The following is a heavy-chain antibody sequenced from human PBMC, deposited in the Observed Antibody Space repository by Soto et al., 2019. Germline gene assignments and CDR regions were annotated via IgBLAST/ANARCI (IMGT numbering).Heavy chain of an antibody. CDR1: GFVFKNAR. Sequence: EVQMVESGGGLVKPGGSLRLSCAASGFVFKNARMSWARQAPGRGLEWVGHIRSSAEHGTTDYAAPVKGRFTISRDDSQNTLYLQMNSLKTEDTAVYFCYHYGSGSYSTDYWGQGTLVTVSS. V-gene: IGHV3-15*07. CDR3: YHYGSGSYSTDY. J-gene: IGHJ4*02. CDR2: IRSSAEHGTT. D-gene: IGHD3-10*01.